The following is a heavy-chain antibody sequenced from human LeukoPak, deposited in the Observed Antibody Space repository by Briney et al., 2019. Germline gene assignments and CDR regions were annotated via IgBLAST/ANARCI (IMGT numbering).Heavy chain of an antibody. CDR3: ARMRGFWKEYYYYMDV. D-gene: IGHD3-3*01. J-gene: IGHJ6*03. CDR1: GGPFSGYY. Sequence: PSETLSLTCAVYGGPFSGYYWSGIRQPPGKGLEWIGEINPSGSTNYTPSLKSRVTISVDTSKNQFSLKLSSVTAADTAVYYCARMRGFWKEYYYYMDVWGKGTTVTVSS. V-gene: IGHV4-34*01. CDR2: INPSGST.